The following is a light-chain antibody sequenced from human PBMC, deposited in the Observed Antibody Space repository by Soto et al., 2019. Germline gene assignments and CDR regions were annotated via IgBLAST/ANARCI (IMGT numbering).Light chain of an antibody. CDR2: EDN. V-gene: IGLV6-57*04. J-gene: IGLJ2*01. CDR1: SGSIASNY. CDR3: QSYDSSNPVV. Sequence: NFMLTQPHSVSESPGKTVTISCTRSSGSIASNYVQWYQQRPGSAPTTVIYEDNQRPSGVPDRFSGSIDSSSNSASLTISGLKTEEEGDSYCQSYDSSNPVVFGGGTQLTVL.